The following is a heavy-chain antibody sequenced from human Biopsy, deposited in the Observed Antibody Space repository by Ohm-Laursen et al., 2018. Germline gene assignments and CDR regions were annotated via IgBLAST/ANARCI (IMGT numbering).Heavy chain of an antibody. D-gene: IGHD3-22*01. Sequence: GTLSLTCAVSGVSINGGRYYWNWIRHHPGKGLEWIGNIFYRGSTHYKPSLKSRVNISVDTSKNQFSLKLNSVTAADTAVYYCARDYDTSGYYYVSWGQGTLVTVSS. J-gene: IGHJ5*02. CDR2: IFYRGST. CDR1: GVSINGGRYY. V-gene: IGHV4-39*01. CDR3: ARDYDTSGYYYVS.